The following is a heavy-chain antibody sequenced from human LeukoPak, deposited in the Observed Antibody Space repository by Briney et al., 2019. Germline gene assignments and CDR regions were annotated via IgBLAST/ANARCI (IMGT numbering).Heavy chain of an antibody. CDR1: GGSINSSPYY. CDR2: IYYSGST. Sequence: PSETLSLTCIVSGGSINSSPYYWGWIRQPPGRGLEWIGSIYYSGSTYYNPSLKSRVTISVDTSKNHFSLNLTSVTAADTAVYYCARDGYASRSRFDPWGQGTLVTVSS. J-gene: IGHJ5*02. D-gene: IGHD2-2*03. V-gene: IGHV4-39*07. CDR3: ARDGYASRSRFDP.